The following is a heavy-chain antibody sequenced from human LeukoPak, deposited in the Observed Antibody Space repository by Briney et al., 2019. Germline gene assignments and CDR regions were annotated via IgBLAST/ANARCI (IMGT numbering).Heavy chain of an antibody. Sequence: PSETLSLTCAVYGGSLSGYYWSWIRQPPGKGLEWIGEINHSGSTNYNPSLKSRVTISVDTSKNQFSLKLSSVTAADTAVYYCARHIVVVPAAHPTAFDIWGQGTMVTVSS. V-gene: IGHV4-34*01. CDR1: GGSLSGYY. CDR2: INHSGST. CDR3: ARHIVVVPAAHPTAFDI. D-gene: IGHD2-2*01. J-gene: IGHJ3*02.